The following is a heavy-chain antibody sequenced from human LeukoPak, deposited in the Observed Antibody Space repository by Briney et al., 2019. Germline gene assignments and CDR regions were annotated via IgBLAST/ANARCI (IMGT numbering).Heavy chain of an antibody. D-gene: IGHD2-2*01. CDR1: GGSISSYY. Sequence: SETLSLTCTVSGGSISSYYWSXXXQPAGKGLXXXXXXXXXGSTNYNPSLKSRVTIXXXXSKNQFSLKLSSVTAADTAVYYCARDSTSCYGAGCYNWFDPWGQGTLVTVSS. J-gene: IGHJ5*02. V-gene: IGHV4-4*07. CDR3: ARDSTSCYGAGCYNWFDP. CDR2: XXXXGST.